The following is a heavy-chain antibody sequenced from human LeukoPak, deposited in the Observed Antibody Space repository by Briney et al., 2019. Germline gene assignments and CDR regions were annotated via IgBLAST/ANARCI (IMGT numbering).Heavy chain of an antibody. Sequence: GGSLRLSCAASGFTFSSYAMSWVRQAPGKGLEWVSAISGSGGSTYYADSVKGGFPIARDNSKTTLYLQMNSLRAEDTAVYYCAKGDYYDSSGFIPFDYWGQGTPVTVSS. J-gene: IGHJ4*02. CDR1: GFTFSSYA. CDR2: ISGSGGST. CDR3: AKGDYYDSSGFIPFDY. V-gene: IGHV3-23*01. D-gene: IGHD3-22*01.